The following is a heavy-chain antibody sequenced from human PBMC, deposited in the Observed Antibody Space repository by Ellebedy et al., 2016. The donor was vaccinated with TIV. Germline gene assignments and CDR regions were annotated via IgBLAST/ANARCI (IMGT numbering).Heavy chain of an antibody. D-gene: IGHD6-19*01. CDR2: IHFDGSKK. CDR3: ARDRLAVAGNAFDV. J-gene: IGHJ3*01. Sequence: PGGSLRLSCVASQFIFRSYGMHWVRQAPGKGLEWVAVIHFDGSKKYYVDSVKGRFTISRDNPNNTLYLEMNSLRAEDTAMYYCARDRLAVAGNAFDVWGRGTMVTVSA. CDR1: QFIFRSYG. V-gene: IGHV3-33*01.